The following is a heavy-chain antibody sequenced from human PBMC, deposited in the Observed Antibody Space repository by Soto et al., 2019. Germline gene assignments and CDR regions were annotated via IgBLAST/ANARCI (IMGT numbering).Heavy chain of an antibody. CDR3: ARRVQVGLPDYYAIDV. D-gene: IGHD2-8*02. Sequence: QAQLVQSGAEVKKPGASVNVSCKASGYDYVTYAITWVRQRPGQGLEWMGWISTLNGNTNYAQNFQGRVTMTTVTSTRIVDLERRSLRSDDTAVYNCARRVQVGLPDYYAIDVWGPGTTVTV. CDR2: ISTLNGNT. J-gene: IGHJ6*02. V-gene: IGHV1-18*01. CDR1: GYDYVTYA.